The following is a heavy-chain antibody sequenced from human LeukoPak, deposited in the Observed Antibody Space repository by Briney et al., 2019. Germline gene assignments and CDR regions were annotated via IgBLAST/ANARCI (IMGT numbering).Heavy chain of an antibody. V-gene: IGHV4-59*08. CDR3: ARRFSSGWYGNWFDP. CDR2: IYYSGST. CDR1: GGSISSYY. J-gene: IGHJ5*02. D-gene: IGHD6-19*01. Sequence: SQTLSLTCTVSGGSISSYYWSWIRQPPGKGLEWIGYIYYSGSTNYNPSLKSRVTISVDTSKNQFSLKLSSVTAADTAVYYCARRFSSGWYGNWFDPWGQGTLVTVSS.